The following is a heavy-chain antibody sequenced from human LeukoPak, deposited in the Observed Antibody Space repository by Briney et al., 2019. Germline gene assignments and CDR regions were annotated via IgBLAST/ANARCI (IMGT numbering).Heavy chain of an antibody. CDR1: GYIFTSYP. CDR2: INTGNGNT. V-gene: IGHV1-3*04. Sequence: ASVKVSCKASGYIFTSYPIHWVRQAPGQRLEWMGWINTGNGNTKYSQKFEGRVTVTRDTSATAAYMELSSLRSEDTAVYYCARAVMVGVFDYWGQGTLVTVSS. J-gene: IGHJ4*02. D-gene: IGHD1-26*01. CDR3: ARAVMVGVFDY.